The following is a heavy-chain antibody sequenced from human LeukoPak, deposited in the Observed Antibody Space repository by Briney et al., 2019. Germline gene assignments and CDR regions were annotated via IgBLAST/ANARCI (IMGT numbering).Heavy chain of an antibody. CDR1: GFTFSTYV. V-gene: IGHV3-64D*06. CDR3: VRGTDY. J-gene: IGHJ4*02. CDR2: ISSNGDNT. Sequence: GGSLRLSCSVSGFTFSTYVMHWVRQAPGKGLEYVSAISSNGDNTYYADSVKGRFTISRDNSKNTLYLQMSSLRADDTAVYYCVRGTDYWGQGTLVTVSS.